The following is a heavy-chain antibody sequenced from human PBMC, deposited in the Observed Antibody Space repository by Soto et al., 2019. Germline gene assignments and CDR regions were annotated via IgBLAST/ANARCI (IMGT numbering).Heavy chain of an antibody. CDR1: GATFGSYA. CDR3: ARDGHVGQNYYFDY. V-gene: IGHV1-69*01. CDR2: IIPIFETT. J-gene: IGHJ4*02. Sequence: QVQLVQSGAEVKKPGSSVKVSCKASGATFGSYAISWVRQAPGQGLEWMGGIIPIFETTNYAQKFQGRVTITADESTSTAYMELSSLRSEDTAVDYCARDGHVGQNYYFDYWGQGTLVTVSS. D-gene: IGHD3-10*02.